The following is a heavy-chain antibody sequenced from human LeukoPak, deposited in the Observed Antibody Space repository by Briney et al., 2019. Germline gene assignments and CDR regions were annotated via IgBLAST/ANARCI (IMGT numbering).Heavy chain of an antibody. V-gene: IGHV1-18*01. CDR1: GYTFTSYG. D-gene: IGHD3-3*01. CDR2: ISAYNGNT. CDR3: ARDTNPYDFWSGYDP. J-gene: IGHJ5*02. Sequence: ASVKVSCKASGYTFTSYGISWVRQAPGQGLEWMGWISAYNGNTNYAQKLQGRVTVTTDTSTSTAYMALRSLRSDDTAVYYCARDTNPYDFWSGYDPWGQGTLVTVSS.